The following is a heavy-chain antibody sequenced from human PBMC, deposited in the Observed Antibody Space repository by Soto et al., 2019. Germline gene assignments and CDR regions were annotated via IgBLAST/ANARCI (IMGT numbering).Heavy chain of an antibody. J-gene: IGHJ4*02. CDR1: GFTFSSYA. CDR2: ISYDASNK. CDR3: ARSSGWGIDY. D-gene: IGHD6-19*01. Sequence: QVQLVESGGTVVQPGRSLRLSCAASGFTFSSYALHWVRQAPGKGLEWVTLISYDASNKYYGNSVKGRFTISRDNSQNTLYLQMDSLRAEDTAVYYCARSSGWGIDYWGQGPLVTVSS. V-gene: IGHV3-30*03.